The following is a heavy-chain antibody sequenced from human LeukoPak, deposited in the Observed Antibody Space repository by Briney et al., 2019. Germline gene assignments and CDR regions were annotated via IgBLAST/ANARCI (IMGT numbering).Heavy chain of an antibody. CDR2: IYYTGNT. CDR1: GGSIRSGDYY. CDR3: ARDRYSSGWFDAFDI. Sequence: SQTLSLTCTVSGGSIRSGDYYWSWIRQPPGKGLEWFGYIYYTGNTYYNPSLKSRVTMSVDTSKDQFSLKLSSVTAADTAVYYCARDRYSSGWFDAFDIWGQGTMVTVSS. D-gene: IGHD6-19*01. V-gene: IGHV4-30-4*01. J-gene: IGHJ3*02.